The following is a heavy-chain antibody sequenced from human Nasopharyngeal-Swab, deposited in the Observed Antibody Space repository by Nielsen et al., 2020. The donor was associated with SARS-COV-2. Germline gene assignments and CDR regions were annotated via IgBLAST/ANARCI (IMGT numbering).Heavy chain of an antibody. J-gene: IGHJ3*02. D-gene: IGHD1-26*01. Sequence: GESLKISCAASGLGFSASPIIWVRQASGKGLDWVGRIRNKVNSYATTYGVSVKGRFTIYRDDSKNTAYLQMNSLKTEDTAVYFCARINPESGSYYDAIDIWGQGTMVTVSS. CDR3: ARINPESGSYYDAIDI. CDR2: IRNKVNSYAT. V-gene: IGHV3-73*01. CDR1: GLGFSASP.